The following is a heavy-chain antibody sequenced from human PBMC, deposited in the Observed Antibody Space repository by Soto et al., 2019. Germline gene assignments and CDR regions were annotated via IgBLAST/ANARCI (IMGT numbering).Heavy chain of an antibody. D-gene: IGHD5-12*01. Sequence: AAVKVSCKASGYTFFTYDISGVGQAAVQGLEWMGWISTYSGDTKYAQKFQGRVTMTTDTSTTTAYLEPKSLRSDDTAVYYCARHHGPTTSENWFDPWGQGTLVTVSS. CDR1: GYTFFTYD. CDR3: ARHHGPTTSENWFDP. CDR2: ISTYSGDT. J-gene: IGHJ5*02. V-gene: IGHV1-18*01.